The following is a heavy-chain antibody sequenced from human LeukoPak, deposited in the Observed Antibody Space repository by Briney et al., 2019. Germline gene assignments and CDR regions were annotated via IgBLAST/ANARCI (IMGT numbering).Heavy chain of an antibody. D-gene: IGHD4-11*01. CDR1: GFTFRSHW. J-gene: IGHJ5*02. Sequence: PGGSLRLSCAASGFTFRSHWMHWVRQAPGMGLLWVSRIDNDGSSSVYADSVQGRFIISRDNAKNSLYLQMNSLRAEDTAVYYCARVLPYDYINRFDRWGQGTLVTVSS. CDR3: ARVLPYDYINRFDR. CDR2: IDNDGSSS. V-gene: IGHV3-74*01.